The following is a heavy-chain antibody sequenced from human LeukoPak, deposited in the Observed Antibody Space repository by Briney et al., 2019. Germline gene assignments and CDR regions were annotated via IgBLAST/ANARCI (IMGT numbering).Heavy chain of an antibody. J-gene: IGHJ3*02. D-gene: IGHD3-22*01. CDR3: ARGYFYYDSSGYYYDAFDI. CDR1: GGSFSGYY. V-gene: IGHV4-34*01. Sequence: SETLSLTCAVYGGSFSGYYWSWIRQPPGKGLEWIGEINHSGSTNYNPSLKSRVTMSVDTSKNQFSLKLSSVTAADTAVYYCARGYFYYDSSGYYYDAFDIWGQGTMVTVSS. CDR2: INHSGST.